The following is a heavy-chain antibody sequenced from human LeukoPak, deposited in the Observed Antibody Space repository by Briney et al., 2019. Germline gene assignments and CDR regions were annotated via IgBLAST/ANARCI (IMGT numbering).Heavy chain of an antibody. Sequence: SQTLSLTCTVSGGSISSGSYYWSWIRQPAGEGLEWIGRIYTTENTDYNPSLRSRVTISVDTSKNQFSLSLSSLTAADTAGYYCARVADYGVHRFDYWGQGILVTVSS. CDR3: ARVADYGVHRFDY. D-gene: IGHD4-17*01. V-gene: IGHV4-61*02. CDR2: IYTTENT. J-gene: IGHJ4*02. CDR1: GGSISSGSYY.